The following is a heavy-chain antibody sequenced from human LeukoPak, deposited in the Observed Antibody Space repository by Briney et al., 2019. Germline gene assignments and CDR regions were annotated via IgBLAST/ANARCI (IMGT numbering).Heavy chain of an antibody. Sequence: PGGSLSLSCAASGFTLRSYGMHWVRQAPGKGLEWVAVIWFDGSKRYYADSVKGRFTISRDNSKNTLYLQMDSLRAEDTAVYYCARDPGIAVAVRAFYITGQGKMVTVSS. D-gene: IGHD6-13*01. CDR1: GFTLRSYG. J-gene: IGHJ3*02. V-gene: IGHV3-33*01. CDR2: IWFDGSKR. CDR3: ARDPGIAVAVRAFYI.